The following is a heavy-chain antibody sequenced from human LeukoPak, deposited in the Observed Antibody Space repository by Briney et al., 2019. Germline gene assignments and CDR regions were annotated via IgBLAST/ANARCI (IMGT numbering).Heavy chain of an antibody. D-gene: IGHD5-12*01. J-gene: IGHJ4*02. Sequence: AETLSLTCTVSGGSISSYYWLWLRQPPGKGREGIGYIYYSGSTNHNPSLKSRVTISVDTSKNQFSLELSSVTAADTAVYYCARYSGYDPYYFDYWGQGTLVTVSS. CDR1: GGSISSYY. CDR2: IYYSGST. CDR3: ARYSGYDPYYFDY. V-gene: IGHV4-59*01.